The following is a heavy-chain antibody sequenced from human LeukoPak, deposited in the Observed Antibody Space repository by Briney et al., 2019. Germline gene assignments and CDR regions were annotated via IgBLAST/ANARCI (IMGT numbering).Heavy chain of an antibody. CDR3: ARGPPDGYKCP. J-gene: IGHJ4*02. V-gene: IGHV1-8*01. CDR1: GYTFTNYD. Sequence: ASVKVSCKASGYTFTNYDINWVRQATGQGLEWLGWMNPSRGNIGYLQKFQGRVTMTRHTSIRTGYMELSSLRSEDTAVYYCARGPPDGYKCPWGQGTLVTVSS. CDR2: MNPSRGNI. D-gene: IGHD5-24*01.